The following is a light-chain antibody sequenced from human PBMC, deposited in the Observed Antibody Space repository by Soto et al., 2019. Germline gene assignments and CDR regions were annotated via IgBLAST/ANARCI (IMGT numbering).Light chain of an antibody. J-gene: IGKJ2*01. CDR2: KAS. CDR1: QSISSW. V-gene: IGKV1-5*03. CDR3: QQYPGT. Sequence: DIQMTQSPSTLSASVGDRVTITCRASQSISSWLAWYRQKPGKAPKLLIYKASSLESGVPSRFSGSGSGTEFTLTISSLQPDDFATYYCQQYPGTFGQGTKLEIK.